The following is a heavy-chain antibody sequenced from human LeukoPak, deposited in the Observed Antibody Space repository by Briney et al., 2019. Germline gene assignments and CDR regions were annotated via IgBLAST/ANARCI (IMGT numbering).Heavy chain of an antibody. CDR2: ISAYNGNT. CDR1: GYTFTSHG. Sequence: ASVKVSCKASGYTFTSHGISWVRQAPGQGLEWMGWISAYNGNTNYAQKLQGRVTMTTDTSTSTAYMELRSLRSDDTAVYYCARVYYYDSSGSLGAFDIWGQGTMVTVSS. D-gene: IGHD3-22*01. J-gene: IGHJ3*02. CDR3: ARVYYYDSSGSLGAFDI. V-gene: IGHV1-18*01.